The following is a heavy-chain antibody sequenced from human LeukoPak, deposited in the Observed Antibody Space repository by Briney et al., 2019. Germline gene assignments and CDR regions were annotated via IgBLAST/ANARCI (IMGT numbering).Heavy chain of an antibody. Sequence: GGALRLSCEASGFTFSSFGMHWVRQAPGKGLEWVAFIRRDGDVIYYADSVKGRFTISRDNAKNSLYLQMNSLRAEDTAVYYCARDESGFDYWGQGTLVTVSS. CDR1: GFTFSSFG. CDR3: ARDESGFDY. CDR2: IRRDGDVI. V-gene: IGHV3-30*02. D-gene: IGHD1-26*01. J-gene: IGHJ4*02.